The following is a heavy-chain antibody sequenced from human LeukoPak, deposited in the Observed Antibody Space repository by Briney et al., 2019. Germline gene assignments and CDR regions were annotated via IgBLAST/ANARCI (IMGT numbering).Heavy chain of an antibody. Sequence: GGSPRLSCAASGFSFRNYAMNWVRQAPGKGLECVSAISGISTGGGSTFYADSVKGRFTISRDNSNNMSYLQMNSLRAEDTAVYYCAKGTTDYGSGYGMDVWGKGTTVTVSS. D-gene: IGHD3-10*01. V-gene: IGHV3-23*01. CDR1: GFSFRNYA. CDR2: ISGISTGGGST. CDR3: AKGTTDYGSGYGMDV. J-gene: IGHJ6*04.